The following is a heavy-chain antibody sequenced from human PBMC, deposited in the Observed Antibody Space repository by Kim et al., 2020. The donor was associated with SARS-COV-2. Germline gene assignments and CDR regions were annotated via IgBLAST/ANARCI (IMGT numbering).Heavy chain of an antibody. V-gene: IGHV3-23*01. D-gene: IGHD6-6*01. CDR1: GFTFSNFA. J-gene: IGHJ4*02. CDR2: IYVSAVST. CDR3: AKDLYSNSFPPYYFDY. Sequence: GGSLRLSCAASGFTFSNFAMSWVRQAPGKGLEWVSGIYVSAVSTNYADSVKGRFTISRDNSKNTLYLQMNSLRAEDTAIYYCAKDLYSNSFPPYYFDYWGQGTLVTVSS.